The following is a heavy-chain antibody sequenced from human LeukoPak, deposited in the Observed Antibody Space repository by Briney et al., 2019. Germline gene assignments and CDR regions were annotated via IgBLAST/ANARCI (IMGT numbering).Heavy chain of an antibody. D-gene: IGHD4-17*01. Sequence: SETLSLTCAVSGASISSSNWWSWVRQPPGKGLERIGEIYYSGRTNYNPSLKSRVTISVDKSKNQFSLKLRSVTAADTAVYYCARGGGDYGDYDLPDWGQGTLVTVSS. CDR1: GASISSSNW. CDR3: ARGGGDYGDYDLPD. CDR2: IYYSGRT. V-gene: IGHV4-4*02. J-gene: IGHJ4*02.